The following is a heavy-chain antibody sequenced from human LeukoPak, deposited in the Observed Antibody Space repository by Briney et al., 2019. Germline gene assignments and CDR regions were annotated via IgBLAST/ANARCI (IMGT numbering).Heavy chain of an antibody. CDR3: ARADYDILTGSTRGGNWFDP. Sequence: ASVKVSCKASGYTFTSYYMHWVRQAPGQGLEWMGIINPSGGSTSYAQKFQGRVTMTRDMSTSTVYMELSSLRSEDTAVYYCARADYDILTGSTRGGNWFDPWGQGTLVTVSS. D-gene: IGHD3-9*01. J-gene: IGHJ5*02. CDR2: INPSGGST. V-gene: IGHV1-46*01. CDR1: GYTFTSYY.